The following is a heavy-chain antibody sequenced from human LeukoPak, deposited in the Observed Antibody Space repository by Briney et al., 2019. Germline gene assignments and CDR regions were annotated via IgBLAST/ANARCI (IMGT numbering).Heavy chain of an antibody. CDR2: IFYSGST. J-gene: IGHJ3*02. V-gene: IGHV4-39*07. Sequence: SETLSLTCTVSSGSIGTSNYYWGWVRQPPGKALEWIGNIFYSGSTYYSPSLKSRVTISLDTSRNQFSLKLNSVTAADTAVYYCAKSNSYGLIDIWGQGTMVTVSS. D-gene: IGHD3-16*01. CDR3: AKSNSYGLIDI. CDR1: SGSIGTSNYY.